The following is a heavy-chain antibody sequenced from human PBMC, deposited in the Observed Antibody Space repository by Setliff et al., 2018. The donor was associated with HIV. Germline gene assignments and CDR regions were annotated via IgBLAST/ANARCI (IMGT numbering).Heavy chain of an antibody. Sequence: QPGGSLRLSCTASGFTFSRHAMHWVRQAPGKGLEWVAVISDDGGQTYYAGSVKGRFTISRDNSKNTLYLQMNSLRGDDTAVYYCARAYDILIVNAFDVWGPGTMVTVSS. CDR1: GFTFSRHA. D-gene: IGHD3-9*01. J-gene: IGHJ3*01. V-gene: IGHV3-30*04. CDR2: ISDDGGQT. CDR3: ARAYDILIVNAFDV.